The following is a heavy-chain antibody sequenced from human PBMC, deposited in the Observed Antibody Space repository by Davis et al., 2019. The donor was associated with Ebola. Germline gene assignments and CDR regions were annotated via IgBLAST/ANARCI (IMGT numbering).Heavy chain of an antibody. V-gene: IGHV4-34*01. CDR1: GGSFSGYY. CDR2: TSHSGYT. Sequence: MPSETLSLTCAVYGGSFSGYYWSWIRQPPGKGLEWIGETSHSGYTNYSPSLMSRVTISVDSSKSQFSLKLTSVTTADTAVYYCAYTSLAVATNRYYYCGMDVWGQGTAVTVSS. D-gene: IGHD5-12*01. CDR3: AYTSLAVATNRYYYCGMDV. J-gene: IGHJ6*02.